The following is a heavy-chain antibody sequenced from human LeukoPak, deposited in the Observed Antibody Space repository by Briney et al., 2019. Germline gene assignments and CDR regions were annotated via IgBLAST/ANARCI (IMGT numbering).Heavy chain of an antibody. CDR1: GYSISSGYY. CDR2: IYHSGST. CDR3: ARAVGSSGWFNYYCYMDV. D-gene: IGHD6-19*01. Sequence: SETLSLTCTVSGYSISSGYYWGWIRQPPGKGLEWIGSIYHSGSTYYNPSLKSRVTISVDTSKNQFSLKLSSVTAADTAVYYCARAVGSSGWFNYYCYMDVWGKGTTVTVSS. V-gene: IGHV4-38-2*02. J-gene: IGHJ6*03.